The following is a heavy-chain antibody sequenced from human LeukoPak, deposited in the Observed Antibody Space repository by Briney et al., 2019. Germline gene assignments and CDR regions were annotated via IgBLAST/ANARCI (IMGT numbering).Heavy chain of an antibody. D-gene: IGHD3-10*01. CDR2: IYTSGST. V-gene: IGHV4-4*09. J-gene: IGHJ4*02. CDR3: VRITMVRGVKILDY. CDR1: GGSISSYY. Sequence: SETLSLTCTVYGGSISSYYWSWIRQPPGKGLEWIGYIYTSGSTNYNPSLKSRVTISVDTSKNRFSLKLSSVTAADTAVYYCVRITMVRGVKILDYWGQGTLVTVSS.